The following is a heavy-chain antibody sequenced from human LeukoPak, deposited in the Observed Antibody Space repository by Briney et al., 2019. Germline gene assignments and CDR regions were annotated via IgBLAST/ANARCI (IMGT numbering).Heavy chain of an antibody. D-gene: IGHD2-15*01. CDR1: GFSLSTSGVG. J-gene: IGHJ4*02. CDR3: AHRGEHCSGGSCYLTSFDY. V-gene: IGHV2-5*02. CDR2: IYWDDDK. Sequence: SGPTLVNPTQTLTLTCTFSGFSLSTSGVGVGWIRQPPGKALEWLALIYWDDDKRYSPSLKSRLTITKDTSKNQVVLTMTNMDPVDTATYYCAHRGEHCSGGSCYLTSFDYWGQGTLVTVSS.